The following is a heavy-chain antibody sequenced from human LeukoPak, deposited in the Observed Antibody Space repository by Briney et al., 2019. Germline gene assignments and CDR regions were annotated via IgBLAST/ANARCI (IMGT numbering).Heavy chain of an antibody. CDR1: GGSISSGGYY. D-gene: IGHD3-10*01. J-gene: IGHJ5*02. Sequence: SETLSLTCTVSGGSISSGGYYWNWIRQHPGKGLEWIGYMYYSGSTYYNPSLKSRVTISVDTSKNQFSLKLSSVTAADTAVYYCARNYLAWFDPWGQGTLVTVSS. V-gene: IGHV4-30-4*08. CDR3: ARNYLAWFDP. CDR2: MYYSGST.